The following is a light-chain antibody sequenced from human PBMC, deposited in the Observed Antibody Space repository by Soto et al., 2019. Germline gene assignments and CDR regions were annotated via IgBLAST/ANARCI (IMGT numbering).Light chain of an antibody. CDR3: QQRSNWPRT. CDR2: GAS. V-gene: IGKV3-11*01. CDR1: QNIRKN. J-gene: IGKJ1*01. Sequence: ELVMSQSPATLSVSPGERFTLSWRASQNIRKNLAWYQQKPGQAPSLLIYGASGRATGIPDRFSGSGSGTDFTLTISSLEPEDFAVYYCQQRSNWPRTLGQGTKVDI.